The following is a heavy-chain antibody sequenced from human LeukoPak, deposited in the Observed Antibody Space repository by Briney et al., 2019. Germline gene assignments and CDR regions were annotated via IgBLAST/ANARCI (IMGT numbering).Heavy chain of an antibody. CDR1: GYTFTSYD. Sequence: GASVKVSCKASGYTFTSYDINWVRQATGQGPEWMGWMNPNSGNTGYAQKFQGRVTITRNTSISTAYMELSSLRSEDTAVYYCARGRNYYDSSRYYYEGDAFDIWGQGTMVTVSS. V-gene: IGHV1-8*03. CDR3: ARGRNYYDSSRYYYEGDAFDI. CDR2: MNPNSGNT. J-gene: IGHJ3*02. D-gene: IGHD3-22*01.